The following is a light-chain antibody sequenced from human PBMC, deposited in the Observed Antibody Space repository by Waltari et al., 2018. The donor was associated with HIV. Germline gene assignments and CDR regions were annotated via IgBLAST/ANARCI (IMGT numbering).Light chain of an antibody. CDR2: EVS. CDR3: SSYTSSSTLEV. CDR1: SSDVGGYNY. V-gene: IGLV2-14*01. J-gene: IGLJ2*01. Sequence: QSALTQPASVSGSPGQSITISCTGTSSDVGGYNYVSWYQQHPGKAPKLMIYEVSKWPSGVSNRFSCSQSGNTASLTISGLQAEDEADYYCSSYTSSSTLEVFGGGTKLTVL.